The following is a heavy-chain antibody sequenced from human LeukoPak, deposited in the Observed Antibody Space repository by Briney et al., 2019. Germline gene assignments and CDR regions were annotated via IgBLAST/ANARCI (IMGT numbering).Heavy chain of an antibody. Sequence: GRSLRLSCAASGFTFSSYAMNWVRQAPGKGLEWVSGISGSGGSTYYADSVKGRFTISRDNSKNTNTLYLQMNSLRAEDTAVYYCAKDRLPVKRDFDFWGQGTLVTVSS. CDR2: ISGSGGST. CDR1: GFTFSSYA. V-gene: IGHV3-23*01. J-gene: IGHJ4*02. CDR3: AKDRLPVKRDFDF. D-gene: IGHD2-21*02.